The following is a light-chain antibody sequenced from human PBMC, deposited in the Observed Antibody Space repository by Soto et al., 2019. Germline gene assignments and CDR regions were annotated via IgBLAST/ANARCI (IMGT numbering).Light chain of an antibody. J-gene: IGLJ3*02. Sequence: QSALTQPASVSGSPGQSITISCTGTSSDVGGYNYVSWYQQHPGKAPKLIIYEVSNRPSGVSNRFSGSKSGNTASLTISGLQAEDEADYYCNLYTSSNTRVFVGGTKVTVL. V-gene: IGLV2-14*01. CDR1: SSDVGGYNY. CDR2: EVS. CDR3: NLYTSSNTRV.